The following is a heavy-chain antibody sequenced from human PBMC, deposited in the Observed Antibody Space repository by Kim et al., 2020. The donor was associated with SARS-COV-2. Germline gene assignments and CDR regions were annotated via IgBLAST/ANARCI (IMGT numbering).Heavy chain of an antibody. V-gene: IGHV3-15*01. CDR2: IKSKTDGGTT. CDR3: TTHSPDIVVVLP. Sequence: GGSLRLSCAASGFTFSNAWMSWVRQAPGKGLEWVGRIKSKTDGGTTDYAAPVKGRFTISRDDSKNTLYLQMNSLKTEDTAVYYCTTHSPDIVVVLPWGQGTLVTVSS. D-gene: IGHD2-2*01. J-gene: IGHJ5*02. CDR1: GFTFSNAW.